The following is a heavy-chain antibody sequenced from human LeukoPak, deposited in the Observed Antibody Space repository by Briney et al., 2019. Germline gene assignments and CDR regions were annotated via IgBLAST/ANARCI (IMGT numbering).Heavy chain of an antibody. V-gene: IGHV4-39*01. CDR2: IYYSGST. Sequence: PSETLSPTCTVSGGSISSSSYYWGWIRQPPGKGLEWIGTIYYSGSTYYNPSLKSRVTISVDTSKNQFSLKLSSVTAADTAVYYCARPYSGSYYDAFDIWGQGTMVTVSS. CDR1: GGSISSSSYY. D-gene: IGHD1-26*01. J-gene: IGHJ3*02. CDR3: ARPYSGSYYDAFDI.